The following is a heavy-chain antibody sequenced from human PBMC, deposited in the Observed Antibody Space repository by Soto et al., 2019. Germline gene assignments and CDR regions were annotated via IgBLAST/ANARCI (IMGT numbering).Heavy chain of an antibody. Sequence: GGSLRLSCAVSGFTFSDYGMHWVRQDPGKGLEWVAVMSYAGTYKYYADSVKCRFTISRDLSGNTLFLQMNRLRLEDTAVYFCAKEMYPRTVLESSSPWGDYWGQGTLVTVSS. D-gene: IGHD6-6*01. CDR1: GFTFSDYG. CDR3: AKEMYPRTVLESSSPWGDY. V-gene: IGHV3-30*18. J-gene: IGHJ4*02. CDR2: MSYAGTYK.